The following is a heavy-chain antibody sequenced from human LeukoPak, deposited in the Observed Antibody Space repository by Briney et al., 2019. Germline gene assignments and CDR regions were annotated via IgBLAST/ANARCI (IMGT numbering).Heavy chain of an antibody. D-gene: IGHD1-26*01. J-gene: IGHJ4*02. Sequence: PGGSLRLSCAASGFTFRNFWMHWVRQAPGKGLVWVSHISSDVSSTSYADSVKGRFTISRDNAKNTLYLHMNGLRADDTAVYYCARGRSGSYYDYWGQGTQVTVSS. CDR1: GFTFRNFW. V-gene: IGHV3-74*01. CDR2: ISSDVSST. CDR3: ARGRSGSYYDY.